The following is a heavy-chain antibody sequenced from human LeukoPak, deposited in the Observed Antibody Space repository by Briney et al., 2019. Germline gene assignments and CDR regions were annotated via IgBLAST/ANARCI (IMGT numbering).Heavy chain of an antibody. CDR3: ARAVSWLPYSYYYMDV. Sequence: ASVKVSCKASGYTFTSYGISWVRQAPGQGLEWMGWISAYNGNTNYAQKLQGRVTMTTDTSTSTAYMELRGLRSDDTAVYYCARAVSWLPYSYYYMDVWGKGTTVTVS. CDR2: ISAYNGNT. J-gene: IGHJ6*03. V-gene: IGHV1-18*01. CDR1: GYTFTSYG. D-gene: IGHD3-22*01.